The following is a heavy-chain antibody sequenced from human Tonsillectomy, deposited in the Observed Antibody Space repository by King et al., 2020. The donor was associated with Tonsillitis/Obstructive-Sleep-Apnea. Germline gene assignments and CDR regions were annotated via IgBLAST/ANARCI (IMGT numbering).Heavy chain of an antibody. D-gene: IGHD6-13*01. V-gene: IGHV3-30*04. CDR2: MSYDVSNK. CDR3: ARATYSSSWSPFDY. Sequence: VQLVESGGGVVQPGRSLRLSCAASGFTFSSYAMHWVRQAPGKGLEWVAVMSYDVSNKYYADSVKGRFTISRDNSKNTLYLQMNSLRAEDTAVYYCARATYSSSWSPFDYWGRGTLVTVSS. CDR1: GFTFSSYA. J-gene: IGHJ4*02.